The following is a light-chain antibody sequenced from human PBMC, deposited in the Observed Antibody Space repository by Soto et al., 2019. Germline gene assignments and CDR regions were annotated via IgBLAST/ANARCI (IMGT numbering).Light chain of an antibody. CDR2: GAS. CDR3: QQYNNWPYT. CDR1: QRVSTN. Sequence: EIMMTQSPATLSVSPGERVSLSCRASQRVSTNFAWYRQKPGQAPTLLIYGASTRATGISARFSGSGSGTEFTLTITSLQSEDFAVYYCQQYNNWPYTFGQGTKLEIK. V-gene: IGKV3-15*01. J-gene: IGKJ2*01.